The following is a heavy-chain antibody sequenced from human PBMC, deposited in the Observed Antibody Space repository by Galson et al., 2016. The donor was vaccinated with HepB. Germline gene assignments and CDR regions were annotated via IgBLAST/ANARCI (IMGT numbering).Heavy chain of an antibody. D-gene: IGHD5-18*01. V-gene: IGHV6-1*01. J-gene: IGHJ6*02. CDR2: TYYRSQWFN. Sequence: CAIFGDSVTNDDTIWNWIRQSPSRGLEWLGRTYYRSQWFNEYAVSVKSRITINSDTSRNQFSLQLDSVTPDDTAAYFCTRGYMHTGMNVWGQGTTVTVSS. CDR3: TRGYMHTGMNV. CDR1: GDSVTNDDTI.